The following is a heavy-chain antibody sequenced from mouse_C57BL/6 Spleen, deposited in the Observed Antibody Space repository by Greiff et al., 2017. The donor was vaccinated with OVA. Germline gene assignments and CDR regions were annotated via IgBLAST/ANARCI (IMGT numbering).Heavy chain of an antibody. Sequence: VQLQQSGPGLVKPSQSLSLTCSVTGYSITSGYYWNWIRQFPGNKLEWMGYISYDGSNNYNPSLKNRISITRDTSKNQFFLKLNSVTTEDTATYYCARSDDYPWFAYWGQGTLVTVSA. J-gene: IGHJ3*01. D-gene: IGHD2-4*01. V-gene: IGHV3-6*01. CDR2: ISYDGSN. CDR3: ARSDDYPWFAY. CDR1: GYSITSGYY.